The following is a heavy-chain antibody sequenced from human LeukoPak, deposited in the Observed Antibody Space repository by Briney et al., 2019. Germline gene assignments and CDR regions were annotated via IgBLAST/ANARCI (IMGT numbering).Heavy chain of an antibody. CDR3: AKDPMTTVTTVDSD. CDR1: GFTFSRNA. CDR2: ISGSDNDT. Sequence: GGSLRLSCAASGFTFSRNAMSWVRQAPGKGLEWVSTISGSDNDTYYADSAKGRFSISRDNSKNTLYLQMNSLRAEDTAVYYCAKDPMTTVTTVDSDWGQGTLVTVSS. D-gene: IGHD4-17*01. J-gene: IGHJ4*02. V-gene: IGHV3-23*01.